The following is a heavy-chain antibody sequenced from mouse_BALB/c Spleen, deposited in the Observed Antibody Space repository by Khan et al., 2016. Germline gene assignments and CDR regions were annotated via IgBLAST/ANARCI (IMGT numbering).Heavy chain of an antibody. J-gene: IGHJ2*01. Sequence: QVQLKQPGAELVNPGASVNLSCKASGYTLTSYWMHWVKQRPGQGLEWIGEINPSNGRTNYNEKFKSKASLTVDKSSSTAYMQLSSPTSEDSAVYSCARLLITFDYWGQGTTLTLSS. D-gene: IGHD2-1*01. CDR2: INPSNGRT. V-gene: IGHV1S81*02. CDR3: ARLLITFDY. CDR1: GYTLTSYW.